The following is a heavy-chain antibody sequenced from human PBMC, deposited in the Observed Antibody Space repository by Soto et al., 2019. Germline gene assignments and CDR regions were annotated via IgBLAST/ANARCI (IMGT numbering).Heavy chain of an antibody. CDR1: GFTFSSYS. V-gene: IGHV3-21*01. D-gene: IGHD3-22*01. CDR2: ISSSSSYI. J-gene: IGHJ6*02. Sequence: GGSLRLSCAASGFTFSSYSMNWVRQAPGKGLEWVSSISSSSSYIYYADSVKGRFTISRDNAKNSLYLQINSLRAEDTAVYYCPRAPYYYDSSGYTYYYYGMDVWDQGTTVAASS. CDR3: PRAPYYYDSSGYTYYYYGMDV.